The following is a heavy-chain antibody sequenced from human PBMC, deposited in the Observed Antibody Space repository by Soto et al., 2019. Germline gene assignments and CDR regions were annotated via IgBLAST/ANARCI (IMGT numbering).Heavy chain of an antibody. CDR1: YY. CDR3: ASGGLGFESDY. Sequence: YYWGWIRQPPGKGLEWIGSIYYSGSTYYNPSLKSRVTISVDTSKNQFSLKLSSVTAADTAVYYCASGGLGFESDYWGQGTLVTVSS. D-gene: IGHD3-10*01. J-gene: IGHJ4*02. CDR2: IYYSGST. V-gene: IGHV4-39*01.